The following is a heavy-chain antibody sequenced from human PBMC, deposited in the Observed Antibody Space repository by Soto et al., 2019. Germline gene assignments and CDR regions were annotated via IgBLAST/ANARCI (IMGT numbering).Heavy chain of an antibody. D-gene: IGHD2-8*02. CDR3: AREISGGGTLNWFDP. Sequence: QVQLVQSAAEVKKPGASVKVSCKASGYNFSDYYIHWVRQAPGQGLEWLAWVSPKSGGTNYAQKFKGRVTMTRDTSSNTVYMDLSGLKSDDTAVFYCAREISGGGTLNWFDPWGQGTLVTVSS. CDR2: VSPKSGGT. V-gene: IGHV1-2*02. J-gene: IGHJ5*02. CDR1: GYNFSDYY.